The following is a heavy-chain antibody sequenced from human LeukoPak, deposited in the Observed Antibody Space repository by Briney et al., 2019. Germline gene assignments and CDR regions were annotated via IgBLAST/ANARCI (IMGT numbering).Heavy chain of an antibody. Sequence: ASVKLSCKASGYTFTGYYMHWVRQAPGQGLEWMGWTNPNSGGTNYAQKFQGRVTMTRDTSISTAYMELSRLRSDDTAVYYCAREYYDSSGLDYWGQGTLVTVSS. CDR1: GYTFTGYY. J-gene: IGHJ4*02. CDR3: AREYYDSSGLDY. D-gene: IGHD3-22*01. V-gene: IGHV1-2*02. CDR2: TNPNSGGT.